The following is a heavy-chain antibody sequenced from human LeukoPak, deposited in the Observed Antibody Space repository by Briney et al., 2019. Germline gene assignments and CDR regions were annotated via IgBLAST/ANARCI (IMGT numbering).Heavy chain of an antibody. D-gene: IGHD7-27*01. CDR3: ARVSGHRPKFDP. CDR1: GDSISSYY. J-gene: IGHJ5*02. CDR2: IYYSGST. V-gene: IGHV4-59*01. Sequence: PSETLSLTCTVSGDSISSYYWSWIRQPPGKGLEWIGYIYYSGSTNYNPSLKSRVTISVDTSKNQFSLKLSSVTAADTAVYYCARVSGHRPKFDPWGQGTLVTVSS.